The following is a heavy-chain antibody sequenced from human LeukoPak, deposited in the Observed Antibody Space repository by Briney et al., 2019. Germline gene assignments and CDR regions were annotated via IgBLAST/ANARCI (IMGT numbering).Heavy chain of an antibody. CDR2: IYHSGST. Sequence: PSETLSLTCAVSGGSISSSNWWSWVRQPPGKGLEWIGEIYHSGSTNYNPSLKSRVTISVDKSKNQFSLKLSSVTAADTAVYYCARDLSDDILTGSCYFDYWGQGTLVTVSS. V-gene: IGHV4-4*02. D-gene: IGHD3-9*01. CDR1: GGSISSSNW. CDR3: ARDLSDDILTGSCYFDY. J-gene: IGHJ4*02.